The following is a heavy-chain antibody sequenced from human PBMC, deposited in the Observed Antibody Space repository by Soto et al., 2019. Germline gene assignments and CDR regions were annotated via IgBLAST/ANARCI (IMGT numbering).Heavy chain of an antibody. J-gene: IGHJ3*02. V-gene: IGHV3-30-3*01. CDR1: GFTFSSYA. CDR3: ARGKASIAPRLYAFDI. D-gene: IGHD6-6*01. Sequence: QVQLVESGGGVVQPGRALRLSCAASGFTFSSYAMHWVRQAPGKGLEWVAVISYDGSNKYYADSVKGRFTISSDNSKNSVYLQMNSLRAEDTAVYYCARGKASIAPRLYAFDIWGQGTMVTVSS. CDR2: ISYDGSNK.